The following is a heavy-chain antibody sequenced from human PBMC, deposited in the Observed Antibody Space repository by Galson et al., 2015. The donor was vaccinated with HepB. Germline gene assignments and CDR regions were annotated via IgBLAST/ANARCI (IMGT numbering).Heavy chain of an antibody. J-gene: IGHJ6*02. CDR2: ISSTSDYI. CDR1: GFTFSSYS. Sequence: SLRLSCAASGFTFSSYSLNWVRQAPGQVLEWVSSISSTSDYIYYADSVKGRFTISRDNAKNSLSLQMNSLRAEDTAVYYCGRGWAVPADRGSGFGMDVWGQGTTVTVSS. D-gene: IGHD2-2*01. CDR3: GRGWAVPADRGSGFGMDV. V-gene: IGHV3-21*01.